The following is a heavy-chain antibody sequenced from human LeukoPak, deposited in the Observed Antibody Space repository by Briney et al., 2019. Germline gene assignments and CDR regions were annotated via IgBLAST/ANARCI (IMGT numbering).Heavy chain of an antibody. D-gene: IGHD6-6*01. V-gene: IGHV4-34*01. CDR1: GGSFSGYY. CDR2: INHSGST. J-gene: IGHJ4*02. CDR3: ARLEAAPTYVY. Sequence: SGTLSLTCAVYGGSFSGYYWSWIRQPPGKGLEWIGEINHSGSTNYNPSLKSRVTISVDTSKNQFSLKLSSVTAADTAVYYCARLEAAPTYVYWGQGTLVTVSS.